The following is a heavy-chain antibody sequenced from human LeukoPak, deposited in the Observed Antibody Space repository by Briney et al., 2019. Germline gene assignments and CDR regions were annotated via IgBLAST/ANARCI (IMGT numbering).Heavy chain of an antibody. CDR1: GYSFTSYW. J-gene: IGHJ4*02. D-gene: IGHD2-8*01. CDR2: IDPSDSYT. V-gene: IGHV5-10-1*01. Sequence: GESLRISCKGSGYSFTSYWISWVRQMPGKGLEWMGRIDPSDSYTSYSPSFQGHVTISADKPISTAYLQWSSLRASDTAMYYCARKDSTGSTNFEYWGQGTLVTVSS. CDR3: ARKDSTGSTNFEY.